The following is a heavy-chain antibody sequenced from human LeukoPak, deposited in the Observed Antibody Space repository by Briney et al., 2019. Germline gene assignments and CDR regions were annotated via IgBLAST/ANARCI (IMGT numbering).Heavy chain of an antibody. D-gene: IGHD3-10*01. CDR2: ISGSGAST. CDR3: AKDRGWFGGSLANFDY. CDR1: GFTFSTYG. J-gene: IGHJ4*02. Sequence: GGSLRLSCAASGFTFSTYGMTWVRQAPGKGLEWVSAISGSGASTYYADSVKGRFTISRDNSKNTLYVQMNILRAEDTAVYYCAKDRGWFGGSLANFDYWGQGTLVTVFS. V-gene: IGHV3-23*01.